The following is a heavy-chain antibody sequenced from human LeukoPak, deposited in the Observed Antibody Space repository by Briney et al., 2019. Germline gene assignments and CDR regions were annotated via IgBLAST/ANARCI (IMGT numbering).Heavy chain of an antibody. CDR2: IDSSGTVR. CDR1: GFTFSNFD. V-gene: IGHV3-48*03. J-gene: IGHJ4*02. Sequence: GSLRLSCAASGFTFSNFDITWVRQAPGEGLEWLSYIDSSGTVRYYSDSVNRRFTISRDNAKNSLHLQMGSLRAEDTAVYYCARETRGGTYRYNFLDYWGLGTLVTVSS. CDR3: ARETRGGTYRYNFLDY. D-gene: IGHD3-16*02.